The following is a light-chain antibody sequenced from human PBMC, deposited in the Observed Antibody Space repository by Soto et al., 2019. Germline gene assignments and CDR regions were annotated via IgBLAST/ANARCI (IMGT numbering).Light chain of an antibody. CDR3: QQYYSTPRT. Sequence: DIVMTQSPDSLAVSLGERATINCKSNQSVLYSSNNKNYLAWYQQKPGQPPKLLIYWASTRESGVPDRFSGSGSVTDFTLPISSLQAEDVAVYYCQQYYSTPRTFGQGTKVEIK. J-gene: IGKJ1*01. CDR2: WAS. CDR1: QSVLYSSNNKNY. V-gene: IGKV4-1*01.